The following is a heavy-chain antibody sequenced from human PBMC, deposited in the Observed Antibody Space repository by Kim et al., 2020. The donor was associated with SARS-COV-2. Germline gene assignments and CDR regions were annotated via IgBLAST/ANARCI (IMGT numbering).Heavy chain of an antibody. D-gene: IGHD5-18*01. CDR3: ARLGVWERGYSYGAVDY. CDR1: GYSFTSYW. CDR2: IYPGDSDT. V-gene: IGHV5-51*01. J-gene: IGHJ4*02. Sequence: GESLQISCKGSGYSFTSYWIGWVRQMPGKGLEWMGIIYPGDSDTRYSPSFQGQVTISADKSISTAYLQWSSLKASDTAMYYCARLGVWERGYSYGAVDYWGQGTLVTVSS.